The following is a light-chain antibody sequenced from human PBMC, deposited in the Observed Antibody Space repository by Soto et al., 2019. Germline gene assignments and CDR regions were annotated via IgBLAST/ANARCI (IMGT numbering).Light chain of an antibody. CDR3: SSYKRSSTLV. CDR2: EVS. J-gene: IGLJ2*01. CDR1: NSDIGGYNY. Sequence: QSVLTQPASVSGSPGQSITISCSGTNSDIGGYNYVSWYQQHPGKAPKLMIYEVSNRPSGVSNRFSGSKSGNTASLTISGLQAEDEADYYCSSYKRSSTLVFGGGTKLTVL. V-gene: IGLV2-14*01.